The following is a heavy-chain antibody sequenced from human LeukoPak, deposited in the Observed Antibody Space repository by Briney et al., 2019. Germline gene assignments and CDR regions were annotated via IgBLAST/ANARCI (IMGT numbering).Heavy chain of an antibody. CDR1: GGTFSNYA. J-gene: IGHJ4*02. CDR3: ATDRGILGYCSGGSCYSLDY. CDR2: GIPVFGTT. D-gene: IGHD2-15*01. V-gene: IGHV1-69*13. Sequence: SVKVSCKVSGGTFSNYAISWVRQAPGQGLEWMAGGIPVFGTTDYAQNFQGRVTITADESTSTAYLELSSLRSEDTAVYYCATDRGILGYCSGGSCYSLDYWGQGTLVTVSS.